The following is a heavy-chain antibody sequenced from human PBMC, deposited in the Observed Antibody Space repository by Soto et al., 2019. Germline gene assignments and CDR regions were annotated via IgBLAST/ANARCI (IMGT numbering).Heavy chain of an antibody. CDR3: ARQTPYYYGSGSLFDY. CDR2: IYYSGST. D-gene: IGHD3-10*01. J-gene: IGHJ4*02. CDR1: GGSISSSSYY. Sequence: SETLSLTCTVSGGSISSSSYYWGWIRQPPGKGLEWIGSIYYSGSTYYNPSLKSRVTISVDTSKNQFSLKLSSVTAADTAVYYCARQTPYYYGSGSLFDYWGQGTLVTVSS. V-gene: IGHV4-39*01.